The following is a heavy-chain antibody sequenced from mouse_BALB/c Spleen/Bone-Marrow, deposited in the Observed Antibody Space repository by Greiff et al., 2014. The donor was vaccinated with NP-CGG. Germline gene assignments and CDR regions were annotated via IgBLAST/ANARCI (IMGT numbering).Heavy chain of an antibody. Sequence: VQLQQSGAELVKPGASVKLSCTASGFNIKDTYMHWVKQRPEQGLEWIGRIDPANGNTKYDQKFQGKATITADTSSNTAYLQLSSLTTEDTAVYYCAAYYYGSRYGFAYWGQGTLVTVSA. D-gene: IGHD1-1*01. V-gene: IGHV14-3*02. J-gene: IGHJ3*01. CDR1: GFNIKDTY. CDR3: AAYYYGSRYGFAY. CDR2: IDPANGNT.